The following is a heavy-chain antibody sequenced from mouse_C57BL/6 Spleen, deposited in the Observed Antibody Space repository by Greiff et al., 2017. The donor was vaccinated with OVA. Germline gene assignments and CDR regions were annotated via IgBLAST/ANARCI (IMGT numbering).Heavy chain of an antibody. Sequence: EVKLMESGGGLVKPGGSLKLSCAASGFTFSGYTMSWVRQTPEKRLEWVATISGGGGNTYYPDSVKGRFTISRDNAKNTLYLQMSSLRSEDTALHYCARHPTGAHFDYWGQGTTLTVSS. J-gene: IGHJ2*01. V-gene: IGHV5-9*01. D-gene: IGHD4-1*02. CDR2: ISGGGGNT. CDR1: GFTFSGYT. CDR3: ARHPTGAHFDY.